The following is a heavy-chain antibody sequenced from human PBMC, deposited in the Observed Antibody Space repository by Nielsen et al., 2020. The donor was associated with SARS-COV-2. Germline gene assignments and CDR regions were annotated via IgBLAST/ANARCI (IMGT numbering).Heavy chain of an antibody. D-gene: IGHD4-23*01. CDR1: CRSFSDHF. Sequence: SEPLSLTCAVYCRSFSDHFWSWIRPPPGKGLEWIGEINHSGSHNYNPSLKTRATIPIDTYKNQFALKLRSVTAADTAVYYCAKLPAGTVSFDIWGQGTMVTVS. J-gene: IGHJ3*02. CDR2: INHSGSH. CDR3: AKLPAGTVSFDI. V-gene: IGHV4-34*01.